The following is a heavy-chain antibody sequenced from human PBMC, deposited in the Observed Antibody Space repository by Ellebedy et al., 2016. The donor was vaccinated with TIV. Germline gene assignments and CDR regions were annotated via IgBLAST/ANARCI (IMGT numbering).Heavy chain of an antibody. CDR1: GFTVSSHY. J-gene: IGHJ4*02. V-gene: IGHV3-66*01. CDR2: ISSGGST. Sequence: GESLKISCAASGFTVSSHYMSWVRQAPGKGLARVSVISSGGSTYYADSVKGRFTISRDNSKNTLYLQMNSLTPKDTAVYYCARATVAVTTSCLDYWGQGTLVTVSS. D-gene: IGHD2-21*02. CDR3: ARATVAVTTSCLDY.